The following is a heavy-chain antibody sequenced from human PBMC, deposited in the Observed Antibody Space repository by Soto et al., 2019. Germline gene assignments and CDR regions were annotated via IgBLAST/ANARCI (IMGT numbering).Heavy chain of an antibody. CDR1: GGSISSSSYY. V-gene: IGHV4-39*01. J-gene: IGHJ4*02. D-gene: IGHD2-21*01. Sequence: QLQLQESGPGLVKPSETLSLTCTVSGGSISSSSYYWGWIRPPPGKGLEWIGSIYYSGSTYYNPSLKSRVTISVDTSKNQFSLKLSSVPAADTAVYYCARAESLVIFDYWGQGTLVTVSS. CDR2: IYYSGST. CDR3: ARAESLVIFDY.